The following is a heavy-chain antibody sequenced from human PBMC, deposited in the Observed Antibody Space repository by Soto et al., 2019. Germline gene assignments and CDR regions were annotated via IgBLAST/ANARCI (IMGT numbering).Heavy chain of an antibody. CDR2: IIPLFAKA. Sequence: SVKVSCKTPGSNFSTFPFHWVRQAPGQGLGSMGEIIPLFAKANHAQKFQGRVTVSADRSTTTVFMGVNRLKSDDSAVYYSVSGGINLPHYYQTWGQGTVVTVSS. J-gene: IGHJ1*01. V-gene: IGHV1-69*06. CDR3: VSGGINLPHYYQT. D-gene: IGHD1-26*01. CDR1: GSNFSTFP.